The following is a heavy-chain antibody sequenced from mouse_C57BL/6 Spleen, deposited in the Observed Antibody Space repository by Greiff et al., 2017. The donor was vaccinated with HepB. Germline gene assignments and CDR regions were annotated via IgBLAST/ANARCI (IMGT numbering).Heavy chain of an antibody. V-gene: IGHV1-82*01. CDR1: GYAFSSSW. J-gene: IGHJ4*01. D-gene: IGHD1-1*01. CDR2: IYPGDGDT. Sequence: QVQLQQSGPELVKPGASVKISCKASGYAFSSSWMNWVKQRPGKGLEWIGRIYPGDGDTNYNGKFKGKATLTADKSSSTAYMQLSSLTSEDSAVYFCAREGYYYGSRLYAMDYWGQGTSVTVSS. CDR3: AREGYYYGSRLYAMDY.